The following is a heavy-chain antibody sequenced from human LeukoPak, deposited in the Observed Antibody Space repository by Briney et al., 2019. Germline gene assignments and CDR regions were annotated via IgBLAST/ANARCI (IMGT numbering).Heavy chain of an antibody. CDR3: AKARSLRGAMIFGFDI. D-gene: IGHD3-10*01. V-gene: IGHV3-7*03. Sequence: GGSLRLSCAASGFTLSSYWMSWVRQAPGKGLEWVANIKQDGSEKYYVDSVKGRFTISRDNSKNTLYLQLNSLRVEDTALYYCAKARSLRGAMIFGFDIWGQGTRVTVSS. J-gene: IGHJ3*02. CDR2: IKQDGSEK. CDR1: GFTLSSYW.